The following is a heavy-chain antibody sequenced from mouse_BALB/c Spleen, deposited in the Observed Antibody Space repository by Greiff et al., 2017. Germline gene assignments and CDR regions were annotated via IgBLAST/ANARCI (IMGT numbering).Heavy chain of an antibody. V-gene: IGHV7-3*02. D-gene: IGHD3-3*01. CDR3: ARDKGDGFAY. CDR1: GFTFTDYY. CDR2: IRNKANGYTI. Sequence: EVHLVESGGGLVQPGGSLRLSCATSGFTFTDYYMNWVRQPPGKALEWLGFIRNKANGYTIEYSASVKGRFTISRDNSQSILYLQMNTLRAEDSATYYCARDKGDGFAYWGQGTLVTVSA. J-gene: IGHJ3*01.